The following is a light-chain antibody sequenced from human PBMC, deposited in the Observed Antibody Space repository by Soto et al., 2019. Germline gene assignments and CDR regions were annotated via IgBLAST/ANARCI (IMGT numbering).Light chain of an antibody. V-gene: IGKV1-8*01. CDR3: QQYYSYRLT. CDR2: ASY. J-gene: IGKJ3*01. CDR1: QGISSY. Sequence: AIGITRSASSCSASAGGRRRMTCQASQGISSYLAWYQQKPGKDHKIMIYASYTLQSGVPSRFSGSGSGTDFTLKISCLQSEDFATYYCQQYYSYRLTFGTGTKVDIK.